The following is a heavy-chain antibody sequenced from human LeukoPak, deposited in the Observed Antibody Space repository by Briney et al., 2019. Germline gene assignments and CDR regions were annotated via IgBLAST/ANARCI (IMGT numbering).Heavy chain of an antibody. CDR3: ARRTVVTPGAFDI. V-gene: IGHV1-2*02. CDR2: INPNSGGT. D-gene: IGHD4-23*01. CDR1: GYTFTGYY. Sequence: GASVKVSCKASGYTFTGYYMHWMRQAPGQGLEWMGWINPNSGGTNYAQKFQGRVTMTRDTSISTAYMELSRLRSDDTAVYYCARRTVVTPGAFDIWGQGTMVTVSS. J-gene: IGHJ3*02.